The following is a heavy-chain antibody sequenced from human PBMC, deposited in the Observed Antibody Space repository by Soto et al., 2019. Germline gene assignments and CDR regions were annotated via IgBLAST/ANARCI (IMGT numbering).Heavy chain of an antibody. V-gene: IGHV3-66*01. D-gene: IGHD2-21*01. CDR2: IYSGGIT. Sequence: EVQLVKSGGGLVQPGGSLRLSCAASGFTVSSNYMSWVRQAPGKGLEWVSLIYSGGITYYADSVKGRFTISRDNSKNTVYLQMNSLRVEDTAMYYCAREPPGIVPFDIWGQGTMVTVSS. CDR3: AREPPGIVPFDI. CDR1: GFTVSSNY. J-gene: IGHJ3*02.